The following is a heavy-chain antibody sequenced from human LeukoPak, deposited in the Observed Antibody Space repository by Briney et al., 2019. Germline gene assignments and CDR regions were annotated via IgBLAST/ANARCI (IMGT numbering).Heavy chain of an antibody. CDR1: GFTFSDYY. CDR2: IGSSGRTI. CDR3: ARDGKAVAVAFDI. Sequence: PGGSLRLSCAASGFTFSDYYMSWIRQAPGKGLEWASYIGSSGRTIYYADSVKGRFTISRDNAKNSLYLQMNSLRAEDTAVYYCARDGKAVAVAFDIWGQGTMVTVSS. J-gene: IGHJ3*02. D-gene: IGHD6-19*01. V-gene: IGHV3-11*04.